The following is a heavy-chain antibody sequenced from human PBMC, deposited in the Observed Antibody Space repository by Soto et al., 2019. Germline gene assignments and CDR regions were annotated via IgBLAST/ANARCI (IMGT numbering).Heavy chain of an antibody. V-gene: IGHV4-39*01. CDR2: IYYSGST. CDR1: GGSISSSSYY. Sequence: QLQLQESGPGLVKPSETLSLTCTVSGGSISSSSYYWGWIRQPPGKGLEWIGSIYYSGSTYYNPSLKSRVTISVDTSKNQFSLKLSSVTAADTAVYYCARHTRFVVVPAAIKGYNWFDPWGQGTLVTVSS. D-gene: IGHD2-2*01. J-gene: IGHJ5*02. CDR3: ARHTRFVVVPAAIKGYNWFDP.